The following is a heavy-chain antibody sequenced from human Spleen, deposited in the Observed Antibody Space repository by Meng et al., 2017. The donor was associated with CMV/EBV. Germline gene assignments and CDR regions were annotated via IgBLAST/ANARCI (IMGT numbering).Heavy chain of an antibody. V-gene: IGHV3-7*04. CDR2: IKQDGSKK. J-gene: IGHJ6*02. CDR3: ARGTIFGVVRHYYYYYGMDV. CDR1: GFTFSSYW. Sequence: GESLKISCAASGFTFSSYWMSWVRQAPGKGLEWVANIKQDGSKKYYVDSVKGRFTISRDNAKNSLYLQMNSLRAEDTAVYYCARGTIFGVVRHYYYYYGMDVWGQGTTVTVSS. D-gene: IGHD3-3*01.